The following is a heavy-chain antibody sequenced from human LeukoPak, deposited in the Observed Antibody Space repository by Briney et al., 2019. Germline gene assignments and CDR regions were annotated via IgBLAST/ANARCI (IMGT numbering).Heavy chain of an antibody. V-gene: IGHV3-21*01. CDR2: ISSSSSYI. Sequence: GGSLRLSCAASGFTFSSYSMNWVRQAPGKGLEWVSSISSSSSYIYYADSVKGRFTISRDSAKNSLYLQMNSLRAEDTAVYYCARGAAYCSSTSCSVDYWGQGTLVTVSS. D-gene: IGHD2-2*01. J-gene: IGHJ4*02. CDR1: GFTFSSYS. CDR3: ARGAAYCSSTSCSVDY.